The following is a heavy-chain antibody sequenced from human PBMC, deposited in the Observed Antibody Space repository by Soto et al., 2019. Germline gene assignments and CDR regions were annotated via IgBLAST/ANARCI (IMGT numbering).Heavy chain of an antibody. D-gene: IGHD3-3*01. V-gene: IGHV5-10-1*01. Sequence: GASLKISCKGSGYSFTSYWISWVRQMPGKGLEWMGRIDPSDSYTNYSPSFQGHVTISADKSISTAYLQWSSLKASDTAMYYCARRHDDFWSGYSMDVWGRGTTVTVSS. CDR2: IDPSDSYT. CDR1: GYSFTSYW. J-gene: IGHJ6*02. CDR3: ARRHDDFWSGYSMDV.